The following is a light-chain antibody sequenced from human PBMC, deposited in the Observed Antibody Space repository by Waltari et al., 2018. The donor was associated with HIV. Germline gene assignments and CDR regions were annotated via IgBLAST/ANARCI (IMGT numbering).Light chain of an antibody. V-gene: IGLV1-44*01. J-gene: IGLJ3*02. CDR1: SSSIGSNT. CDR3: AAWDDSLDGVV. Sequence: QSVLTQPPSASGTPGQRVTISCSGSSSSIGSNTVNWYQQLPGTAPKLLIYSNNQRPSGVPARFSGSKSGTSASLAISGLQSEDEAAYYCAAWDDSLDGVVFGGGTKLTVL. CDR2: SNN.